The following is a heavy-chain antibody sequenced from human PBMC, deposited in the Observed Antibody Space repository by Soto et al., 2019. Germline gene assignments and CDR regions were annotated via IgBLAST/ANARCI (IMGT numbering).Heavy chain of an antibody. CDR1: GGSISSYY. CDR3: ARRVLYYYYYYMDV. D-gene: IGHD2-8*01. J-gene: IGHJ6*03. CDR2: IYYSGST. Sequence: QVQLQESGPGLVKPSETLSLTCTVSGGSISSYYWIWIRQPPGKGLEWIGYIYYSGSTNYNPSLKSRVTISVDTSKNQFSLKLSSVTAADTAVYYCARRVLYYYYYYMDVWGKGTTVTVSS. V-gene: IGHV4-59*01.